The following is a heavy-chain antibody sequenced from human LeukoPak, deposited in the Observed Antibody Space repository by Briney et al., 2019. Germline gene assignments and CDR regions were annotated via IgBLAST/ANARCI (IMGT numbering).Heavy chain of an antibody. Sequence: GGSLRLSCAASGFTFTTYAMHWVRQAPGKGLEWLALISHDASTVHYADSVKGRFAISRDNDENMLHLQMSSLRADDTAVYYCAKDRSHGDDLPLDYWRQGTLDSVPS. CDR3: AKDRSHGDDLPLDY. V-gene: IGHV3-30*09. J-gene: IGHJ4*02. D-gene: IGHD4-17*01. CDR1: GFTFTTYA. CDR2: ISHDASTV.